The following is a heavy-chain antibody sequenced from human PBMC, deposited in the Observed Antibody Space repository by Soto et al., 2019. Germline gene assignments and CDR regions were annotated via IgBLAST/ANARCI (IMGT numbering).Heavy chain of an antibody. J-gene: IGHJ6*02. CDR1: GGTFSSYA. V-gene: IGHV1-69*06. Sequence: GASVKVSCKASGGTFSSYALSWVRQAPGQGLEWMGGIIPIFGTANYAQKFQGGVTITADKSTSTAYMELSSLRSEDTAMYYCARDPRVGIAGRLNYYYYGMDVWGQGTTVTVSS. D-gene: IGHD6-6*01. CDR2: IIPIFGTA. CDR3: ARDPRVGIAGRLNYYYYGMDV.